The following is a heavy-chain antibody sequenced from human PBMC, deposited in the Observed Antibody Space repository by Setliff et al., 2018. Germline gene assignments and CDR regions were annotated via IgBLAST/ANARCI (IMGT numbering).Heavy chain of an antibody. D-gene: IGHD6-19*01. V-gene: IGHV3-7*01. CDR3: ASHSSGWYVDY. CDR1: GFTFSSYV. J-gene: IGHJ4*02. Sequence: QSGGSLRLSCAASGFTFSSYVMSWVRQAPGKGLEWVANIKQDGSEKYYVDSVKGRFSISRDNAKNSLYLQMNSLRAEDTAVYYCASHSSGWYVDYWGQGTLVTVSS. CDR2: IKQDGSEK.